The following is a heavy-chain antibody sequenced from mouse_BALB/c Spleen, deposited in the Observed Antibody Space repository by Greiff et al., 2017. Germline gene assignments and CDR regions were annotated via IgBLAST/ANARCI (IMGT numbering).Heavy chain of an antibody. CDR3: TRDRDYYGSSYVGY. Sequence: EVKLMESGGGLVKPGGSLKLSCAASGFTFSSYTMSWVRQTPEKRLEWVATISSGGSYTYYQDSVKGRFTISRDNAKNTLYLQMSSLKSEDTAMYYCTRDRDYYGSSYVGYWGQGTTLTVSS. V-gene: IGHV5-6-4*01. CDR1: GFTFSSYT. D-gene: IGHD1-1*01. CDR2: ISSGGSYT. J-gene: IGHJ2*01.